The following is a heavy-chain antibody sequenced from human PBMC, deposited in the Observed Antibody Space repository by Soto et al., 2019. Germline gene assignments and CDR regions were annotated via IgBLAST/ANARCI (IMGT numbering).Heavy chain of an antibody. CDR3: ARGGIVVVPAAMTAPSP. V-gene: IGHV1-2*04. D-gene: IGHD2-2*01. CDR1: GYTFTGYY. Sequence: QVQLVQSGAEVKKPGASVKVSCKASGYTFTGYYMHWVRQAPGQGLEWMGWINPNSGGTNYAQKLQGWVTMTRDTYISTAYMELSRVRSDDTAVYYCARGGIVVVPAAMTAPSPWGQGTLVTVSS. J-gene: IGHJ4*02. CDR2: INPNSGGT.